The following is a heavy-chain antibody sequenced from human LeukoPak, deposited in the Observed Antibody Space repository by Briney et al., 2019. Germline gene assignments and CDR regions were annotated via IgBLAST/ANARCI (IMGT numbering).Heavy chain of an antibody. CDR2: ISWNSGSI. V-gene: IGHV3-9*01. CDR3: AKDYSSSWFDAFDI. J-gene: IGHJ3*02. Sequence: GGSLRLSCAASGFTFDDYAMHWVRQAPGKGLEWVSGISWNSGSIGYADSAKGRFTISRDNAKNSLYLQMNSLRAEDTALYYCAKDYSSSWFDAFDIWGRGTMVTVSS. D-gene: IGHD6-13*01. CDR1: GFTFDDYA.